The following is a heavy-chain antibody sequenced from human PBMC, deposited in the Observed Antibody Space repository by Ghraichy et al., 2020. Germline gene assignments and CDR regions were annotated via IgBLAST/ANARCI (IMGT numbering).Heavy chain of an antibody. V-gene: IGHV3-23*01. J-gene: IGHJ5*02. Sequence: GESLNISCAASGFTFNNYAMYWVRQAPGKGLEWVSAISGNGEKTYYADSVKGRFSISRDNSKNTLYLQMDSLRVADTAVYYCAPPGELVAPSWGQGTLVTVSS. CDR3: APPGELVAPS. D-gene: IGHD1-7*01. CDR2: ISGNGEKT. CDR1: GFTFNNYA.